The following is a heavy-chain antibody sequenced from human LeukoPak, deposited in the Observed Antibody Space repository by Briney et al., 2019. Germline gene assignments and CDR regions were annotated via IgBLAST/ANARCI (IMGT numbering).Heavy chain of an antibody. J-gene: IGHJ4*02. CDR2: IYSGGST. V-gene: IGHV3-53*01. Sequence: GGSLRLSCAASGSTVSSNYMSWVRQAPGKGLEWVSVIYSGGSTYYADSVKGRFTISRDNSKNTLYLQMNSLRAEDTAVYYCARGGAVAAEPFDYWGQGTLVTVSS. D-gene: IGHD6-19*01. CDR1: GSTVSSNY. CDR3: ARGGAVAAEPFDY.